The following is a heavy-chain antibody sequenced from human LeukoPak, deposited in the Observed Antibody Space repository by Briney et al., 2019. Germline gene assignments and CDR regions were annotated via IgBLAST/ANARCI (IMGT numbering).Heavy chain of an antibody. Sequence: PGGSLRLSCAASGFTFSSYGMHWVRQAPGKGLEWVAVISYDGSNKYYADSVKGRFTISRDNSKNTLYLQMNSLRAEDTAVYYCAKELFRSRAWSGYLKPLDYWGQGTLVAVSS. CDR1: GFTFSSYG. CDR2: ISYDGSNK. J-gene: IGHJ4*02. D-gene: IGHD3-3*01. V-gene: IGHV3-30*18. CDR3: AKELFRSRAWSGYLKPLDY.